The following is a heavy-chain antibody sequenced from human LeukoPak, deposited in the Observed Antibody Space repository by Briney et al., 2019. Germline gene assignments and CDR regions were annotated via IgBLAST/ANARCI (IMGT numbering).Heavy chain of an antibody. D-gene: IGHD4/OR15-4a*01. CDR1: GYTLTTYD. J-gene: IGHJ4*02. CDR2: INPSGGST. Sequence: ASVQVSGKDSGYTLTTYDFNWVRQDSGQGHEWTGIINPSGGSTSYAQKFQVRVTMTRDTSTSTVYMELSSLRSEDTAVYYCAREHRVPGDYWGQGTLVTVSS. CDR3: AREHRVPGDY. V-gene: IGHV1-46*01.